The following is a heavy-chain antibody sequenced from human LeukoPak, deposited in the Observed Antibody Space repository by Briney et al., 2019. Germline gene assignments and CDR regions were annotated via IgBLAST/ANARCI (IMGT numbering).Heavy chain of an antibody. CDR1: GGSISSGDYY. CDR2: IYYSGST. V-gene: IGHV4-30-4*08. CDR3: ARVSGVARFDP. D-gene: IGHD1-26*01. J-gene: IGHJ5*02. Sequence: PSETLSLTCTVSGGSISSGDYYWSWIRQPPGKGLEWIGYIYYSGSTYYNPSLKSRVTISVDTSKNQFSLKLSSVTAADTAVYYCARVSGVARFDPWGQGTLVTVSS.